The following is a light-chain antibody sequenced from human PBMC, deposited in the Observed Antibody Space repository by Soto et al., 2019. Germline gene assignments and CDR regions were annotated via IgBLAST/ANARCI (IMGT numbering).Light chain of an antibody. CDR2: GAS. Sequence: EIVLTQSPGTLSLSPGERATLSCRASQSVRTSYLAWYQQKPGQAPRHLIYGASSRGTGIPDRFSGSGSGADFTLTISRLEPEDFAVYYCQQYGSVPLTFGGGTKVELK. CDR1: QSVRTSY. J-gene: IGKJ4*01. V-gene: IGKV3-20*01. CDR3: QQYGSVPLT.